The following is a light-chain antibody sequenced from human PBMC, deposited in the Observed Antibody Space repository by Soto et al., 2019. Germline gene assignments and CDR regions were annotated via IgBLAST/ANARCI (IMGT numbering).Light chain of an antibody. CDR3: QQRSNWPPYT. CDR2: DAS. CDR1: QSVSSY. Sequence: EIVLTQSPATLSLSPGERATLSCRASQSVSSYLAWYQQKPGQAPRLLIYDASNRATGIPARFSGSGSGTAFTLTISSLEPEYFVVYYCQQRSNWPPYTFGQGTKLEIK. V-gene: IGKV3-11*01. J-gene: IGKJ2*01.